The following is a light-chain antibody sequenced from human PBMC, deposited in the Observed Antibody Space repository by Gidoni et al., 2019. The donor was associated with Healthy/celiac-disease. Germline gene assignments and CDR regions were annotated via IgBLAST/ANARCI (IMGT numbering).Light chain of an antibody. CDR1: QSMSSY. J-gene: IGKJ2*01. V-gene: IGKV1-39*01. CDR3: QQSYSTPYT. Sequence: DIQMTQSPSSLSASVGDRVTITFRASQSMSSYLKWYQQKPGKAPELLMYVASSLQSWVPSRFSGSGSGTDFTLTITSLQPEDFATYYCQQSYSTPYTFGQGTKLEIK. CDR2: VAS.